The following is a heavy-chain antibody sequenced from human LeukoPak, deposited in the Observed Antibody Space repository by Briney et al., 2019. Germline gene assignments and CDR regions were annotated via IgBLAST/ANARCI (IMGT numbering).Heavy chain of an antibody. CDR1: GFTFSSYG. CDR2: ISGSGGST. Sequence: PGGSLRLSCAASGFTFSSYGMSWVRQAPGKGLEGVSAISGSGGSTYYADSVKGRFTISRDNSKNTLYLQMNSLRAEDTAVYYCAKVSLYYYYYMDVWGKGTTVTISS. V-gene: IGHV3-23*01. CDR3: AKVSLYYYYYMDV. J-gene: IGHJ6*03.